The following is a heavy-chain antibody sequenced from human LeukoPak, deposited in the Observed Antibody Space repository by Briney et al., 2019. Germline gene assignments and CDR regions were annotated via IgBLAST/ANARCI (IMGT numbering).Heavy chain of an antibody. CDR1: GGSIGSSSYY. D-gene: IGHD3-3*01. CDR3: VSLLEWLLALDY. V-gene: IGHV4-39*01. Sequence: SETLSLTCTVSGGSIGSSSYYWGWIRQPPGKGLEWIGSIYYSGSTYYNPSLKSRVTISVDTSKNQFSLKLSSVTAADTAVYYCVSLLEWLLALDYWGQGTLVTVSS. CDR2: IYYSGST. J-gene: IGHJ4*02.